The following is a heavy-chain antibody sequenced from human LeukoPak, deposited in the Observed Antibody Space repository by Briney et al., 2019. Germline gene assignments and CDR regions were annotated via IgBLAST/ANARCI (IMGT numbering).Heavy chain of an antibody. Sequence: PSETLSLTCTHSGGSISRAVYYGSWVRQHPGKGLEWIGYVYYSGTTYYNPSLKSRVTISVDTSKNQFSLKLSSVTAADTAVYYCARVYGYNYNSGRYYIGPYYFDYWGQGTLVTVSS. CDR2: VYYSGTT. J-gene: IGHJ4*02. CDR3: ARVYGYNYNSGRYYIGPYYFDY. V-gene: IGHV4-30-4*01. CDR1: GGSISRAVYY. D-gene: IGHD3-10*01.